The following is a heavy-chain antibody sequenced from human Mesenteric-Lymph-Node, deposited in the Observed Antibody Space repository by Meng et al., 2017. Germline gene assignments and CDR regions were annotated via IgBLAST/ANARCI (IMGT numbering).Heavy chain of an antibody. J-gene: IGHJ4*02. CDR2: ISSSSSYI. V-gene: IGHV3-21*01. Sequence: GESLKISCANSGFPFRSSSLNWVRQAPGKGLEWVASISSSSSYIYYADSVKGRFTISRDNAKNSLYLQMHSLRAEDTAVDYCARGGGVSAAGRVDVFDYWGQGTLVTVSS. CDR1: GFPFRSSS. CDR3: ARGGGVSAAGRVDVFDY. D-gene: IGHD6-13*01.